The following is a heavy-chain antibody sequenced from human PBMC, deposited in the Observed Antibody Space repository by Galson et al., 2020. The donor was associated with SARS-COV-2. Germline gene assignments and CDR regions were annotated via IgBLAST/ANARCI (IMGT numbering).Heavy chain of an antibody. D-gene: IGHD1-1*01. CDR3: AKDSTDHLQSDFDY. V-gene: IGHV3-9*01. J-gene: IGHJ4*02. CDR2: ISWNNGSI. Sequence: GGSLRLSCAASGFTFDDYAMHWVRQAPGKGLEWVSGISWNNGSIRYADSVKGRFTISRDNAKNSLYLQMNSLRAEDTALYYCAKDSTDHLQSDFDYWGQGTLVTVSS. CDR1: GFTFDDYA.